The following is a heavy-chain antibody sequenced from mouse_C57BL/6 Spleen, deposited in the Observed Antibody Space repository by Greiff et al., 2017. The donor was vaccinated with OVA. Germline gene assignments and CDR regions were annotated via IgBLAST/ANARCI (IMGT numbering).Heavy chain of an antibody. CDR1: GFTFSSYA. CDR2: ISSGGDYI. J-gene: IGHJ3*01. V-gene: IGHV5-9-1*02. Sequence: EVMLVESGEGLVKPGGSLKLSCAASGFTFSSYAMSWVRQTPEKRLEWVAYISSGGDYIYYADTVKGRFTISRDNARNTLYLQMSSLKSEDTAMYYCTRDGPLGSSSWFAYWGQGTLVTVSA. D-gene: IGHD1-1*01. CDR3: TRDGPLGSSSWFAY.